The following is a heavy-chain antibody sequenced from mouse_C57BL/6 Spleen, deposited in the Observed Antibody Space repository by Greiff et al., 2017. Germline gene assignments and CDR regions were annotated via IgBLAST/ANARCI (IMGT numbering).Heavy chain of an antibody. CDR2: INPNSGGT. CDR3: ARTDEYAMDD. Sequence: VQLQQSGAELVKPGASVKLSCKASGYTFTDYSMHWVKQSHGKGLEWIGYINPNSGGTNYNEKFKSKATLTVDKSSSTAYMQLSSLTSEDSAVYYCARTDEYAMDDWGKGTSVTVSS. CDR1: GYTFTDYS. J-gene: IGHJ4*01. V-gene: IGHV1-64*01.